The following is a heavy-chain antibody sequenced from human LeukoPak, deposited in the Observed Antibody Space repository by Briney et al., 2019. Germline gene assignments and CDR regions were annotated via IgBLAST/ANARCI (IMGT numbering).Heavy chain of an antibody. V-gene: IGHV4-34*01. Sequence: SETLSLTCAVYGGSFSGYYWSWIRQPPGKGLEWIGEINHSGSTNYNPSLKSRVTISVDTSKNQFSLKLSSVTAADTAVYYCARRSYYDFWSGYYPDPWGQGTLVTVSS. CDR1: GGSFSGYY. CDR3: ARRSYYDFWSGYYPDP. J-gene: IGHJ5*02. D-gene: IGHD3-3*01. CDR2: INHSGST.